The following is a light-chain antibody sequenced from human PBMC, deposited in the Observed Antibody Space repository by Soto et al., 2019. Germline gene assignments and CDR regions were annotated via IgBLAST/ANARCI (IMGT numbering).Light chain of an antibody. CDR3: QQYNNWPPIT. V-gene: IGKV3-15*01. J-gene: IGKJ5*01. CDR1: QSVSSN. CDR2: GAS. Sequence: EIVLTQSPATLSVASGERATLPCRASQSVSSNLAWYQQKPGQAPRLLIYGASTRATGIPARFGGSGSGTEFTLTISSLQSEDFAVYYCQQYNNWPPITFGQGTRLE.